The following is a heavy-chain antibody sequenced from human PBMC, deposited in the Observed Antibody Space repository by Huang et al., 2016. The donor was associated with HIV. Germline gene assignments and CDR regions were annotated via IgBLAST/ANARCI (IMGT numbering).Heavy chain of an antibody. CDR3: ARLIGSPSFYYGLDV. CDR1: GYRFRSNW. Sequence: EVQLVQSGAEVKKPGESLKISCKGSGYRFRSNWIGWVRQMPGKGLEWMGIIYPGDPDTRDSPAFQGQVTISADKSINTAYLQWSSLKASDTAMYYCARLIGSPSFYYGLDVWGQGTTVTVSS. D-gene: IGHD3-10*01. V-gene: IGHV5-51*01. CDR2: IYPGDPDT. J-gene: IGHJ6*02.